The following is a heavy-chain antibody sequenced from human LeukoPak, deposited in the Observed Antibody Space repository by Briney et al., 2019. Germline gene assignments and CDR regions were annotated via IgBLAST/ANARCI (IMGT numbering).Heavy chain of an antibody. D-gene: IGHD6-19*01. V-gene: IGHV1-18*01. CDR1: GYTFTHHG. J-gene: IGHJ2*01. Sequence: ASVKVSCKASGYTFTHHGISWVRQAPGQGLEWMAWISAYNGDTIYAQTFQGRLTLTTESSATTAYMELRSLISDDTAVYYCARDPSNTSGRFQYFDVWGRGSLVTVSS. CDR2: ISAYNGDT. CDR3: ARDPSNTSGRFQYFDV.